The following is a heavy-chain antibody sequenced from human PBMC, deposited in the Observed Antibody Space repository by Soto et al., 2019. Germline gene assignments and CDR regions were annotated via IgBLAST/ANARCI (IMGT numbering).Heavy chain of an antibody. Sequence: PGGSLRLSCAASGFTFSSYAMHWVRQAPGKGLEWVAVISYDGSNKYYADSVKGRFTISRDNSKNTLYLQMNSLRAEDTAVYYCARDLGAFGSGSYYTRNSGVGMDVWGQGTTVTVSS. J-gene: IGHJ6*02. CDR1: GFTFSSYA. CDR2: ISYDGSNK. CDR3: ARDLGAFGSGSYYTRNSGVGMDV. D-gene: IGHD3-10*01. V-gene: IGHV3-30-3*01.